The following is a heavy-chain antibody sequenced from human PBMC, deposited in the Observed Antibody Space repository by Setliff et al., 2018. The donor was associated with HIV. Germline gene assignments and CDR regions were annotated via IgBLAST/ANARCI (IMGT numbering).Heavy chain of an antibody. J-gene: IGHJ4*02. CDR3: ARQAWHYDRDGYFIDY. V-gene: IGHV4-38-2*02. CDR1: GYFISNGYY. CDR2: IYQNGNT. D-gene: IGHD3-22*01. Sequence: KSSETLSLTCSVSGYFISNGYYWGWIRQPPGKGLEWVGTIYQNGNTYYSPSLESRVSVSMDMSRNQFSVKLNSATAADTAVYYCARQAWHYDRDGYFIDYWCQGKLVTVSS.